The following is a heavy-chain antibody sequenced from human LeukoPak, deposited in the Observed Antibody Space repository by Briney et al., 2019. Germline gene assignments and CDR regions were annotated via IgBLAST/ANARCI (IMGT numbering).Heavy chain of an antibody. Sequence: PGGSLRLSCAASGFTFSSYAMSWVRQAPGKGLEWVAFIRYDGSNKYYADSVKGRFTISRDNSKNTLYLQMNSLRAEDTAVYYCAKIFAEITIYYMDVWGKGTTVTVSS. CDR1: GFTFSSYA. CDR2: IRYDGSNK. V-gene: IGHV3-30*02. CDR3: AKIFAEITIYYMDV. D-gene: IGHD3-3*01. J-gene: IGHJ6*03.